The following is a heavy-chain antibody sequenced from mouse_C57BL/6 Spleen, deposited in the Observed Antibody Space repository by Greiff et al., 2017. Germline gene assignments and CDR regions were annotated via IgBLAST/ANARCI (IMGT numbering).Heavy chain of an antibody. V-gene: IGHV1-7*01. CDR3: ARYPITTVVADYFDY. Sequence: QVQLQQSGAELAKPGASVKLSCKASGYTFTSYWMHWVKQRPGQGLEWIGYITPSSGYTKYNQKFKDKATLTADKSSSTASMQLDSLTCGDSAVYDCARYPITTVVADYFDYWGQGTTLTVSS. J-gene: IGHJ2*01. D-gene: IGHD1-1*01. CDR2: ITPSSGYT. CDR1: GYTFTSYW.